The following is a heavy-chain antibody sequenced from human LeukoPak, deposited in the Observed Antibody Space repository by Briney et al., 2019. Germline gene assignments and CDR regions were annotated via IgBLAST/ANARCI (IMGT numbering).Heavy chain of an antibody. CDR2: ISSSGSTI. J-gene: IGHJ5*02. D-gene: IGHD6-19*01. CDR1: GFTFSSYE. CDR3: AREGVYSSGT. Sequence: RPGGSLRLSCAASGFTFSSYEMNWVRQAPGKGLEWVSYISSSGSTIYYADSVKGRFTVSRDNSKNTLYLQMNSLRAEDTAVYYCAREGVYSSGTWGQGTLVTVSS. V-gene: IGHV3-48*03.